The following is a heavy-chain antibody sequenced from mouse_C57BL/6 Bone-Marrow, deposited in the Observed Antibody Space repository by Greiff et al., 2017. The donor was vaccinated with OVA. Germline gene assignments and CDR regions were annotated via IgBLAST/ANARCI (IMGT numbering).Heavy chain of an antibody. CDR3: ARSLGSGTYWYFDV. D-gene: IGHD4-1*01. Sequence: VQLQQSGAELVKPGASVKLSCKASGYTFTSYWMHWVKQRPGQGLEWIGMIHPNSGSTNYNEKFKSKATLTVDKSSSTAYMQLSSLTSEDSAVYYCARSLGSGTYWYFDVWGTGTTVTVSS. J-gene: IGHJ1*03. CDR1: GYTFTSYW. V-gene: IGHV1-64*01. CDR2: IHPNSGST.